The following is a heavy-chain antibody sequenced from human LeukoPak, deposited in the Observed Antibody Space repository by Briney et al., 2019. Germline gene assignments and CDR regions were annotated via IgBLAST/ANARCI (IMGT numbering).Heavy chain of an antibody. Sequence: GGSLRLSCAASGFTFSSYGMSWVRQAPGKGLEWVSAISGSGGSTYYADSVKGRFTTSRDNSKNTLYLQMNSLRAEDTAVYYCAKGLSGSYYFDYWGQGTLVTVSS. D-gene: IGHD1-26*01. J-gene: IGHJ4*02. V-gene: IGHV3-23*01. CDR2: ISGSGGST. CDR1: GFTFSSYG. CDR3: AKGLSGSYYFDY.